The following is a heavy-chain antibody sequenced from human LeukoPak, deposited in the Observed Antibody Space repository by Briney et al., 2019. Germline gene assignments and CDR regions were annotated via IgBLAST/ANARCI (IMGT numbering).Heavy chain of an antibody. Sequence: GGSLRLSCAASGFTFSSYSFHWVRQAPGRGCELFSYVSSSGGGIYYGDAVKDRFTIPRENAKNSLYVQMNSLRADDTAVYYCARAVGANAWGQGTLVTVSS. V-gene: IGHV3-48*03. CDR1: GFTFSSYS. D-gene: IGHD1-26*01. CDR2: VSSSGGGI. J-gene: IGHJ5*02. CDR3: ARAVGANA.